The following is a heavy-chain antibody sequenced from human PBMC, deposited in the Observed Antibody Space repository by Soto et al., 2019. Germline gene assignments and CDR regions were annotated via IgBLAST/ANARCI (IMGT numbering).Heavy chain of an antibody. V-gene: IGHV1-24*01. CDR1: GYTLTELS. CDR2: FDPEDGET. CDR3: ATVSHSYDFWSGYQY. J-gene: IGHJ4*02. Sequence: GASVKVSCKVSGYTLTELSMHWVRQAPGKGLEWMGGFDPEDGETIYAQKFQGRVTMTEDTSTDTAYMEQSSLRSEDTAVYYCATVSHSYDFWSGYQYWGQGTLVSVSS. D-gene: IGHD3-3*01.